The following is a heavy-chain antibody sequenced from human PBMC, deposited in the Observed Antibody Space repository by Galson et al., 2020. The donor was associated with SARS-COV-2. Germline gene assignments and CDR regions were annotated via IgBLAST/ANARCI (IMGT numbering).Heavy chain of an antibody. CDR3: GRGVLGIYFFFDP. CDR2: IRSKPYGGTT. D-gene: IGHD1-26*01. Sequence: GESLKISCTASGFPFRDYAVSWFRQAPGKGLEWVGFIRSKPYGGTTEYAAAVRGRVDISRDDSKGIAYLHMNNVKIEDRGVYYCGRGVLGIYFFFDPWGQGTLVTVSA. V-gene: IGHV3-49*03. CDR1: GFPFRDYA. J-gene: IGHJ5*02.